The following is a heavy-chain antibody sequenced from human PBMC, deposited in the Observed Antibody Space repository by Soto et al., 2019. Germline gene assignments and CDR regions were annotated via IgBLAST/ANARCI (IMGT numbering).Heavy chain of an antibody. CDR1: GFTVSSNY. D-gene: IGHD3-16*01. CDR3: ARALYASARFDP. CDR2: IYSGGST. Sequence: GGSLRLSCAASGFTVSSNYMSWVRQAPGKGLEWVSVIYSGGSTYYADSVKGRFTISRDNSKNTLYLQMNSLGAEDTAVYYCARALYASARFDPWGQGTLVTVSS. V-gene: IGHV3-53*01. J-gene: IGHJ5*02.